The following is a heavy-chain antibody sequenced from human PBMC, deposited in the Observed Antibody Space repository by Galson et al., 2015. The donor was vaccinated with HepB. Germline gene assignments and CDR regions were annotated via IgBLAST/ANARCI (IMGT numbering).Heavy chain of an antibody. Sequence: SLRLSCAASGFTFSSYWMHWVRQAPGKGLVWVSRINSDGSSTSYADSVKGRFTISRDNAKNTLYLQMNSLRAEDTAVYYCAADSSGYYASDYWGQGTLVTVSS. CDR2: INSDGSST. CDR1: GFTFSSYW. J-gene: IGHJ4*02. V-gene: IGHV3-74*01. CDR3: AADSSGYYASDY. D-gene: IGHD3-22*01.